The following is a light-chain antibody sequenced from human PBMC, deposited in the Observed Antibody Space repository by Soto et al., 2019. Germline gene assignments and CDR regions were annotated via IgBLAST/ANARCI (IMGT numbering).Light chain of an antibody. J-gene: IGKJ5*01. CDR2: NAV. CDR1: QNIDNK. CDR3: QQYKSWWPIT. Sequence: EIVLTQSPATLSVSPGERATLSCRASQNIDNKLVWYQQKPGQAPSLLLSNAVTRAPGIPARFSGSGLGIEFTLTISSLQPADFAIYYCQQYKSWWPITFGQGTRLEI. V-gene: IGKV3-15*01.